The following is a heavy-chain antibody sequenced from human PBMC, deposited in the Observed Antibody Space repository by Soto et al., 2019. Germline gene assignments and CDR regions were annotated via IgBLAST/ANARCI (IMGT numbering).Heavy chain of an antibody. CDR1: GDSMSSGDCF. J-gene: IGHJ5*02. CDR2: IYYSGST. Sequence: QVQLQESGPGLVKPSQTLSLTCTVSGDSMSSGDCFWSWIRQLPGKGLECIGYIYYSGSTYYNPSLKSRVTISVDTSKNQFSLKLNSVTVADTAIYYCARDGGREGGSTSSHWFDPWGQGTLVTVSS. CDR3: ARDGGREGGSTSSHWFDP. D-gene: IGHD6-6*01. V-gene: IGHV4-31*03.